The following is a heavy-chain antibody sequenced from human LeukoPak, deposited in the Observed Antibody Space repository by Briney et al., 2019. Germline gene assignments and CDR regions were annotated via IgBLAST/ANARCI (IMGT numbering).Heavy chain of an antibody. D-gene: IGHD6-6*01. Sequence: SEALSLTCTVSGGSISSGSYYWSWIRQPAGKGLEWIGRIYTSGSTNYNPSLKSRVTISVDTSKNQFSLKLSSVTAADTAVYYCAREKRGIAARPFDYWGQGTLVTVSS. J-gene: IGHJ4*02. CDR2: IYTSGST. CDR3: AREKRGIAARPFDY. V-gene: IGHV4-61*02. CDR1: GGSISSGSYY.